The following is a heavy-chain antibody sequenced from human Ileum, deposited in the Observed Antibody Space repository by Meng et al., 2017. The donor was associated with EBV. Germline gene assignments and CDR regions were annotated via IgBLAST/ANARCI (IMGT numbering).Heavy chain of an antibody. CDR1: GFTFSIDD. CDR3: GKDDERVRGPEP. Sequence: EVCLLVSGGGLVQPGGSLRVSCAASGFTFSIDDMTWVRQAPGKGLEWVSSISGSGGDTYYADSVKGRFTIARDNSKNTLYLQMDSLRAEDTAVYYCGKDDERVRGPEPWGQGTLVTVSS. J-gene: IGHJ4*02. D-gene: IGHD1-14*01. V-gene: IGHV3-23*01. CDR2: ISGSGGDT.